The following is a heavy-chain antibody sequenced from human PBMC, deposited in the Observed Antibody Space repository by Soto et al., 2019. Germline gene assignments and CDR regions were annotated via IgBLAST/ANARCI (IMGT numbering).Heavy chain of an antibody. CDR1: EGTFSTHA. J-gene: IGHJ6*02. V-gene: IGHV1-69*13. D-gene: IGHD2-21*02. CDR2: IIRMFPAA. CDR3: ARDDATYCGGDCYRYFYYGMDV. Sequence: SVKVSCKASEGTFSTHAISWLRQAPGQGLERVGGIIRMFPAADYAQRFQGRVTITADDSTTTVYMELSGLRSEDTAMYYCARDDATYCGGDCYRYFYYGMDVWGQGTTVTVSS.